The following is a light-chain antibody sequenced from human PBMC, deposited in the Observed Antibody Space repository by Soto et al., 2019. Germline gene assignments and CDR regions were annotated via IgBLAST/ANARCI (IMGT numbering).Light chain of an antibody. J-gene: IGLJ7*01. CDR2: GNS. CDR1: SSNIGAGYG. CDR3: QSYDSSLSGWV. V-gene: IGLV1-40*01. Sequence: QSVLAQPPSVSGPPGQRVTISCTGSSSNIGAGYGVHWYQQLPGTAPKLLIYGNSNRPSGVPDRFSGSKSGTSASLAITGLQAEDEADYHCQSYDSSLSGWVFGGGTQLTVL.